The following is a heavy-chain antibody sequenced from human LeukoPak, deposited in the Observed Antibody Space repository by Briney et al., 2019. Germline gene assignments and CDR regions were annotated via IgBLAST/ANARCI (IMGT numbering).Heavy chain of an antibody. CDR2: IWYDGSKK. V-gene: IGHV3-33*01. Sequence: GGSLRLSCAASGFTFSLYAMHWVRLAPGKGLEWVALIWYDGSKKYYADSVEGRFTISRDNSKNTLYLQMNSLRADDTAVYYCARDIGRGYSYGPFDYWGQGTLVTVSS. CDR1: GFTFSLYA. CDR3: ARDIGRGYSYGPFDY. D-gene: IGHD5-12*01. J-gene: IGHJ4*02.